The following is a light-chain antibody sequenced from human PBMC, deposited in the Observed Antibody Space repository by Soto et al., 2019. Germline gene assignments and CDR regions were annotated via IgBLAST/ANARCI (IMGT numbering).Light chain of an antibody. CDR2: WAS. CDR1: QSFLYSSNNKNY. Sequence: DIVMTQSPDSLSVSLGERATINCKSSQSFLYSSNNKNYLAWYQHKPGQPPKLLIYWASTRVSGVPERFSGSGSGTDFTLTISSLQTEVVAVYSNPTFGQGTKVEIK. J-gene: IGKJ1*01. V-gene: IGKV4-1*01. CDR3: PT.